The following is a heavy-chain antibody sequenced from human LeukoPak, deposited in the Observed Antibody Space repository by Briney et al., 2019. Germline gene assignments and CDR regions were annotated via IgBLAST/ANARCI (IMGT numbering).Heavy chain of an antibody. Sequence: GASVKVSCKASGYTFTSYYMHWVRQAPGQGLEWMGIINTSGGSRSYAQKFQGRVTMTRDMSTSTVYRELSSLRSEDTAVYYCARVIRASSGCRGWFDPWGQGTLVTVSS. J-gene: IGHJ5*02. D-gene: IGHD6-19*01. CDR3: ARVIRASSGCRGWFDP. CDR2: INTSGGSR. V-gene: IGHV1-46*01. CDR1: GYTFTSYY.